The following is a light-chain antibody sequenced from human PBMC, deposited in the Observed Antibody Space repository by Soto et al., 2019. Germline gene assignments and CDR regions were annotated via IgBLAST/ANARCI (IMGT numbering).Light chain of an antibody. V-gene: IGLV2-14*03. Sequence: QSALTQPASVSGSPGQSITISCSGTSSDVGIYNHVSWYQQHAGKTPKLIIFEVSDLPSGVSNRLSGSKSGNTASLTISGLQTEDEADYYCSSFTTSNTWVFGGGTQLTVL. J-gene: IGLJ3*02. CDR3: SSFTTSNTWV. CDR1: SSDVGIYNH. CDR2: EVS.